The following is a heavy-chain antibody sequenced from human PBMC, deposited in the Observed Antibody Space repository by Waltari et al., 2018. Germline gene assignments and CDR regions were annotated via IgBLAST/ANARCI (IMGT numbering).Heavy chain of an antibody. D-gene: IGHD6-13*01. Sequence: QVQLVQSGAEVKKPGASVKVSCKAYGYTFTSYYMNWVRQAPGQGLEWMGIINPSGGSTSYAQKFQGRVTMTRDTSTSTVYMELSSLRSEDTAVYYCARIGWGYSSSPYYFDYWGQGTLVTVSS. J-gene: IGHJ4*02. CDR3: ARIGWGYSSSPYYFDY. CDR1: GYTFTSYY. V-gene: IGHV1-46*01. CDR2: INPSGGST.